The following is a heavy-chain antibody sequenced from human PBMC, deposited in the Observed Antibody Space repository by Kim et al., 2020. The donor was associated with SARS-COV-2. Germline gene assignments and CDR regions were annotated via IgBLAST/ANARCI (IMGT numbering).Heavy chain of an antibody. D-gene: IGHD2-15*01. CDR2: ITTGNGNT. Sequence: ASVKVSCKTSGYTFINYGLHWVRQAPGQSLEWMGSITTGNGNTYYSQKFQGRVTITRDTSASTAYMDLSRLRSKDTAVYYCARLGGNLFRFDYWGQGTLVTVSS. CDR1: GYTFINYG. J-gene: IGHJ4*02. CDR3: ARLGGNLFRFDY. V-gene: IGHV1-3*04.